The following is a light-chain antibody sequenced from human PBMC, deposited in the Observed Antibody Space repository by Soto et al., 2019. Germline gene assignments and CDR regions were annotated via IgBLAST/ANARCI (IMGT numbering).Light chain of an antibody. CDR2: DTS. J-gene: IGKJ4*01. Sequence: IGVSQSAAALSVSPGERAALSCRASQSVSSKLAWYRQRPGQAPRLVIYDTSTRATGIPDRFSGSGSGTDFTLTTSRLEPEDSAVYYCQQYGNSPLTFGGGTKVDIK. CDR3: QQYGNSPLT. V-gene: IGKV3-20*01. CDR1: QSVSSK.